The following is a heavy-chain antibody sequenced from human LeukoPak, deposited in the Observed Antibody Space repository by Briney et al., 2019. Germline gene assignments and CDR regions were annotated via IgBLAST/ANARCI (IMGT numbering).Heavy chain of an antibody. D-gene: IGHD3-22*01. CDR2: IRSKAYGGTT. CDR1: GFTLGDYA. J-gene: IGHJ5*02. V-gene: IGHV3-49*03. CDR3: TRVSGGGYYYDSSGYPNSKRFDP. Sequence: GGSLRLSCTASGFTLGDYAMSWFRQAPGKGLEWAGFIRSKAYGGTTEYAASVKGRFTISRDDSTSIAYLQMNSLKTEDTAVYYCTRVSGGGYYYDSSGYPNSKRFDPWGQGTLVTVSS.